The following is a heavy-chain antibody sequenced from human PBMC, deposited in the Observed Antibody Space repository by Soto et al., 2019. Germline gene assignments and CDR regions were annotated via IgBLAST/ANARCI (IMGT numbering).Heavy chain of an antibody. V-gene: IGHV4-59*03. Sequence: SETLSLTCDVSGGSFGDNYWTWIRHFPGKGLEWIGYIYYSGSTNYNPSLKSRVSISVDASKAQFSLQLTSVTAADTALYYCAAGTLGAVWTPLDHWGQGILVTVS. CDR3: AAGTLGAVWTPLDH. J-gene: IGHJ4*02. D-gene: IGHD3-16*01. CDR2: IYYSGST. CDR1: GGSFGDNY.